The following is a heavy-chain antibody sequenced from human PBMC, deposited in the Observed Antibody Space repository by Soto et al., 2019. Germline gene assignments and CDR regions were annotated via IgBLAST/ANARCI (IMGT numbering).Heavy chain of an antibody. CDR2: ISYDGSNK. Sequence: GGSLRLSCAASGFTFSSYAMHWVRQAPGKGLEWVAVISYDGSNKYYADSVKGRFTISRDNSKNTLYLQMNSLRAEDTAVYYCASLFDHVLRYFDWIGHNWFDPWGQGTLVTVSS. V-gene: IGHV3-30-3*01. CDR1: GFTFSSYA. J-gene: IGHJ5*02. CDR3: ASLFDHVLRYFDWIGHNWFDP. D-gene: IGHD3-9*01.